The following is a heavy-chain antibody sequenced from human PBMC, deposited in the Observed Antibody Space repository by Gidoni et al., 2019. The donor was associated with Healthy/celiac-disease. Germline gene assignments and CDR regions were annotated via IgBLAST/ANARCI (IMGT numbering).Heavy chain of an antibody. V-gene: IGHV4-39*01. CDR3: ARQGSSSSSEDFDY. CDR1: VGSISSSSYY. Sequence: QLQLQESGPGLVKPSETLSLTCTVSVGSISSSSYYWGWIRQPPGKGLEWIGSIYYSGSTYYNPSLKSRVTISVDTSKNQFSLKLSSVTAADTAVYYCARQGSSSSSEDFDYWGQGTLVTVSS. D-gene: IGHD6-13*01. CDR2: IYYSGST. J-gene: IGHJ4*02.